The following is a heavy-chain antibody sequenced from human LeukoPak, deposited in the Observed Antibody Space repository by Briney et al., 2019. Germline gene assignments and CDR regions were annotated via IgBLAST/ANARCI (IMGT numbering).Heavy chain of an antibody. J-gene: IGHJ4*02. CDR2: MNPNSGNT. CDR1: GYTFTSYD. Sequence: ASVKVSCKASGYTFTSYDINWVRQATGQGLEWMGWMNPNSGNTGYAQKFQGRVTMTRNTSISTAYMELSSLRSEDTAVYYCARGRPKYTGITMIVVAIKGVYYFDYWGQGTLVTVSS. D-gene: IGHD3-22*01. CDR3: ARGRPKYTGITMIVVAIKGVYYFDY. V-gene: IGHV1-8*01.